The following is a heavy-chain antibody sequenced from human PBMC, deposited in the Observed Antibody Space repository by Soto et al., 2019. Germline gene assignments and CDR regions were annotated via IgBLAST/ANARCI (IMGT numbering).Heavy chain of an antibody. CDR1: GFTFSSYG. CDR3: AKVPPGDTVPGV. V-gene: IGHV3-30*18. CDR2: ISYDGSNK. D-gene: IGHD5-18*01. Sequence: GGSLRLSCAASGFTFSSYGMHWVRQAPGKGLEWVAVISYDGSNKYYADSVKGRFTISRDNSKNTLYLQMNSLRAEDTAVYYCAKVPPGDTVPGVWGQGTAVTVSS. J-gene: IGHJ6*02.